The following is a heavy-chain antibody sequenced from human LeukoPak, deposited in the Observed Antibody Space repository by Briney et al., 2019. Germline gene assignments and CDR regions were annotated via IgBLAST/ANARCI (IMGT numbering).Heavy chain of an antibody. Sequence: ASVKVSCKASGYTFTSYYMHWVRQAPGQGLEWMGIINPSGGSTSYAQKFQGRVTMTRDTSTSTVYMELSSLRSEDTAVYYCAREGPNYDILTGYYRLYNWFDPWGQGTLVTVSS. J-gene: IGHJ5*02. CDR3: AREGPNYDILTGYYRLYNWFDP. D-gene: IGHD3-9*01. CDR2: INPSGGST. CDR1: GYTFTSYY. V-gene: IGHV1-46*01.